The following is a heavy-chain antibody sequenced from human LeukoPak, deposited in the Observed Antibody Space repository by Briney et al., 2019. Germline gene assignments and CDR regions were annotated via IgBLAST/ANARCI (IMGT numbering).Heavy chain of an antibody. V-gene: IGHV5-51*01. Sequence: GESLKISCKCSGYSFTSYWIGGVRQMPGKGLEWMGIIYPGDSDTRYRPSFQGQATISADKSISTAYLQWSSLKASDTAMYYCARFSSSWPYYYGMDVWGQGTTVTVSS. CDR1: GYSFTSYW. CDR2: IYPGDSDT. D-gene: IGHD6-13*01. J-gene: IGHJ6*02. CDR3: ARFSSSWPYYYGMDV.